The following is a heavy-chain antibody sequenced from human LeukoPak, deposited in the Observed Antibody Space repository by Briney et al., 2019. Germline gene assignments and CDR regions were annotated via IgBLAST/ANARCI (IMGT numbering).Heavy chain of an antibody. Sequence: SETLSLTCSVSGGSISNYYWNWIRQPPGKGLEWIGYIYLSGTTIYNPSLKSRVTISGDTSKNHISLRLSSATAADTAVYYCVRQGWMTVIGYYYMDVWGTGNTVTVSS. CDR2: IYLSGTT. CDR1: GGSISNYY. CDR3: VRQGWMTVIGYYYMDV. D-gene: IGHD2-21*02. J-gene: IGHJ6*03. V-gene: IGHV4-59*01.